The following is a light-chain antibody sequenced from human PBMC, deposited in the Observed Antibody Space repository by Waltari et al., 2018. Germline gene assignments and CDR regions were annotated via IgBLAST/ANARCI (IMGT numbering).Light chain of an antibody. J-gene: IGKJ5*01. V-gene: IGKV1-9*01. Sequence: IQLTQSPSSLSASVGDRVTITFRASQGISRNLAWYQQKPGKAPKLLISAASTLQSGVPLRFSGSGSGTDFTLTISSLQPEDFATYYCQQLNSYPITFGQGTRLEIK. CDR1: QGISRN. CDR2: AAS. CDR3: QQLNSYPIT.